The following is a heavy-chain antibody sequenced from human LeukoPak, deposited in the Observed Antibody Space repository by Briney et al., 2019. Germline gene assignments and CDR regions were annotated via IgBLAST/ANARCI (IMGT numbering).Heavy chain of an antibody. Sequence: ETLSLTCTVSGDSINSLDLWSWVRQAPGKGLEWVSSISSSSSYIYYADSVKGRFTISRDNAKNSLYLQMNSLRAEDTAVYYCARGDYDSSGYYLPFDYWGQGTLVTVSS. V-gene: IGHV3-21*01. J-gene: IGHJ4*02. CDR2: ISSSSSYI. CDR3: ARGDYDSSGYYLPFDY. D-gene: IGHD3-22*01. CDR1: GDSINSLD.